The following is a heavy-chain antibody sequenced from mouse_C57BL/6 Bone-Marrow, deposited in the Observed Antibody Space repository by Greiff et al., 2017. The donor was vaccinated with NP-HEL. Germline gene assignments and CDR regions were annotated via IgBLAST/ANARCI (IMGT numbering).Heavy chain of an antibody. CDR2: IDPSDSYT. CDR1: GYTFTSYW. J-gene: IGHJ2*01. V-gene: IGHV1-69*01. D-gene: IGHD1-1*01. Sequence: VQLQQPGAELVMPGASVKLSCKASGYTFTSYWMHWVKQRPGQGLEWIGEIDPSDSYTNYNQKFKGKSTLTVDKSSSKAYMQLSSLTSEDSAVYYCARSRYYYFDYWGQGTTLTVSS. CDR3: ARSRYYYFDY.